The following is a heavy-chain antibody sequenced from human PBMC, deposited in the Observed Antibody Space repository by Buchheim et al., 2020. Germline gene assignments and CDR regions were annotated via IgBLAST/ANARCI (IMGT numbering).Heavy chain of an antibody. Sequence: QLQLQESGSGLVKPSQTLSLTCAVSGGSISSGGYSWSWIRQPLGKGLEWIGYIYHSGSTYYNPSLKSRVTISVDRSKNQFSLKLSSVTAADTAVYYCARVGKLLRPYYYGMDVWGQGTT. CDR3: ARVGKLLRPYYYGMDV. J-gene: IGHJ6*02. CDR2: IYHSGST. V-gene: IGHV4-30-2*01. D-gene: IGHD3-22*01. CDR1: GGSISSGGYS.